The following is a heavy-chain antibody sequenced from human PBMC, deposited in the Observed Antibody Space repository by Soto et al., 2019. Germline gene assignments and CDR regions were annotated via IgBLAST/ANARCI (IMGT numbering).Heavy chain of an antibody. J-gene: IGHJ4*02. CDR1: GGTFSSYA. D-gene: IGHD2-15*01. CDR3: ARDDAVVVAATGGLDY. Sequence: ASVKVSCKASGGTFSSYAISWVRQAPGQGLEWMGGIIPIFGTANYAQKFQGRVTITADESTSTAYMELSSLRSEDTAVYYCARDDAVVVAATGGLDYWGQGTLVTVSS. V-gene: IGHV1-69*13. CDR2: IIPIFGTA.